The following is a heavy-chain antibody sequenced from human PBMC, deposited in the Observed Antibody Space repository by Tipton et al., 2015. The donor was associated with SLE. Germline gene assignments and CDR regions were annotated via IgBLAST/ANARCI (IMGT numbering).Heavy chain of an antibody. D-gene: IGHD2-8*01. CDR2: ISSSGSTI. Sequence: SLRLSCAASAFTFSYYEMIWVRQIPGKGLEWVSYISSSGSTIYYSDSVKGRFTISRENAKNFLYLQMNSLRAEDTAIYYCAANRWSEIWGQGTLVTVSS. J-gene: IGHJ4*02. CDR3: AANRWSEI. V-gene: IGHV3-48*03. CDR1: AFTFSYYE.